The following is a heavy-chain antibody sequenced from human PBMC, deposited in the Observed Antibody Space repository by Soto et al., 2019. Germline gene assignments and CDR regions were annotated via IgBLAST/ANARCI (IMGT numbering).Heavy chain of an antibody. V-gene: IGHV1-69*12. CDR1: GGTFDNYA. CDR2: IIPIFGTQ. D-gene: IGHD5-12*01. Sequence: QVQLVQSGAEVKKPGSSVKVSCKASGGTFDNYAISWVRQAPGQGLEWVGGIIPIFGTQNYAQKFRGRVTITADESTTTAYMELSRLRSDDTAVYYCVRVVAIPGYPDHWGQGTLVTVSS. CDR3: VRVVAIPGYPDH. J-gene: IGHJ4*02.